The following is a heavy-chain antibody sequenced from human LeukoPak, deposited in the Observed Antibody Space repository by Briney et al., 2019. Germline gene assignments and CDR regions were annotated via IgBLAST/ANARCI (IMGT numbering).Heavy chain of an antibody. J-gene: IGHJ3*02. CDR3: AGGLRPKTIFGVPTAGAFDI. CDR1: GGSISSSSYY. CDR2: IYYSGST. Sequence: SETLSLTCTVSGGSISSSSYYWGWIRQPPGKGLEWIGSIYYSGSTYYNPSLKSRVTISVDTSKNQFSLKLSSVTAADTAVYYCAGGLRPKTIFGVPTAGAFDIWGQGTMVTVSS. V-gene: IGHV4-39*01. D-gene: IGHD3-3*01.